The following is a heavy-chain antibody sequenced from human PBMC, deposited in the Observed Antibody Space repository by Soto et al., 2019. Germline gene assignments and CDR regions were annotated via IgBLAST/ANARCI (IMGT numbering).Heavy chain of an antibody. D-gene: IGHD3-10*01. Sequence: GGSLRLSCAASGFTFSSYAMHWVRQAPGKGLEWVAVISYDGSNKYYADSVKGRFTISRDNSKNTLYLQMNSLRAEDTAVYYCARDHGSGSRYPDYWGQGTLVTVSS. CDR3: ARDHGSGSRYPDY. V-gene: IGHV3-30-3*01. CDR1: GFTFSSYA. CDR2: ISYDGSNK. J-gene: IGHJ4*02.